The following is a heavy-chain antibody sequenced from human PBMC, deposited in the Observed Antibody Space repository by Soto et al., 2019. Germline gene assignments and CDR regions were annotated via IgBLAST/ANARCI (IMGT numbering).Heavy chain of an antibody. V-gene: IGHV1-8*01. CDR1: GYTFTSYD. J-gene: IGHJ6*02. CDR3: ARGGLRFLSAVDYNGMDV. D-gene: IGHD3-3*01. Sequence: QAQLVQSGAEVKKPGASVKVSCKASGYTFTSYDINWVRQATGQGLEWMGWMNPKSGNTGYAPKFQGRVTMTRNTSITTANMELSILRSEDTAVYYCARGGLRFLSAVDYNGMDVWGQGTTVTVSS. CDR2: MNPKSGNT.